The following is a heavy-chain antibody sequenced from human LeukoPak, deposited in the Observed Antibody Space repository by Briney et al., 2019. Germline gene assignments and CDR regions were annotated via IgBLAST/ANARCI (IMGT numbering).Heavy chain of an antibody. CDR2: IIPIFGTA. D-gene: IGHD6-19*01. CDR3: ARFLVTAVAGGGDY. V-gene: IGHV1-69*05. Sequence: GASVKVSCKASGGTFSSYAISWVRQAPGQGLEWMGRIIPIFGTANYAQKFQGRVTITTDESTSTAYMELSSLRSEDTAVYYCARFLVTAVAGGGDYWGQGTLVTVSS. J-gene: IGHJ4*02. CDR1: GGTFSSYA.